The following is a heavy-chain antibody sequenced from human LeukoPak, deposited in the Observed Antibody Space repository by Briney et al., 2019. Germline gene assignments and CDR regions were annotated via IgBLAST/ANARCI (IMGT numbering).Heavy chain of an antibody. Sequence: SENLSLTCTVSGGSISSYYWSWIRQPPGKGLEWIGYIYYSGSTNYNPSLKSRVTISVDTSKNQFSLKLSSVTAADTAVYYCTRMSGYGGGYYYYGMDVWGQGTTVTVSS. V-gene: IGHV4-59*08. J-gene: IGHJ6*02. CDR2: IYYSGST. D-gene: IGHD4-23*01. CDR1: GGSISSYY. CDR3: TRMSGYGGGYYYYGMDV.